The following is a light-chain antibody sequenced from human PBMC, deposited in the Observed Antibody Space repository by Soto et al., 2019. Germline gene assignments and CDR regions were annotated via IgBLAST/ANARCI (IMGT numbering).Light chain of an antibody. Sequence: DIQMTQSPPSLSASVGDRVTITCRASQGIGNSLAWYQQKPGTVPKLLIYSASTLQSGVPSRFSGSGSGTEFTLTISSQQPEDVAAYYCQKYNTVPATFGQGTRLEIK. CDR3: QKYNTVPAT. J-gene: IGKJ5*01. CDR1: QGIGNS. V-gene: IGKV1-27*01. CDR2: SAS.